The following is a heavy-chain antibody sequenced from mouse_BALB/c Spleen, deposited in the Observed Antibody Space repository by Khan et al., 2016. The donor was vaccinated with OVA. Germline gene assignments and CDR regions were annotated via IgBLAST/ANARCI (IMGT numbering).Heavy chain of an antibody. V-gene: IGHV1S41*01. D-gene: IGHD1-1*01. CDR2: ISPGSGSD. CDR3: ARSNYYGSGLYAMDY. J-gene: IGHJ4*01. Sequence: DLVKPGASVKLSCKASGYTFTSYWINWIKQRPGQGLEWIGQISPGSGSDYYNKMFTVKETLTVNTSSTTAYIQLRSLSSEDSAVYFCARSNYYGSGLYAMDYWGQGTSVTVSS. CDR1: GYTFTSYW.